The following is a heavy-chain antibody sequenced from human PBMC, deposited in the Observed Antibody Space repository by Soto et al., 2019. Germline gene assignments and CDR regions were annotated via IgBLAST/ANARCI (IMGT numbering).Heavy chain of an antibody. CDR3: AKRESVLYYFDY. D-gene: IGHD1-26*01. Sequence: GGSLGLACSASGFTFSSYAMSWVRQAPGKGLEWVSAISGSGGSTYYADSVKGRFTISRDNSKNTLYLQMNSLRAEDTAVYYCAKRESVLYYFDYWGQGTMVTVS. V-gene: IGHV3-23*01. J-gene: IGHJ4*02. CDR2: ISGSGGST. CDR1: GFTFSSYA.